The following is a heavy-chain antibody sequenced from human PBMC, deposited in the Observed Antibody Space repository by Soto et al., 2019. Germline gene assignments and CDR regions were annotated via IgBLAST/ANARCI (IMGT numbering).Heavy chain of an antibody. Sequence: SETLSLTCAVYGGSFSGYYWSWIRQPPGKGLEWIGEINHSGSTNYNPSLKSRVTISVDTSKNQFSLKLSSVTAADTAVYYCAIGPAAAIYFDYWGQGTLVTVSS. D-gene: IGHD2-2*01. CDR2: INHSGST. CDR3: AIGPAAAIYFDY. J-gene: IGHJ4*02. V-gene: IGHV4-34*01. CDR1: GGSFSGYY.